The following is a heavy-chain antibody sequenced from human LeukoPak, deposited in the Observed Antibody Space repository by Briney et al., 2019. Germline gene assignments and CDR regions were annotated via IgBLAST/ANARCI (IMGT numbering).Heavy chain of an antibody. Sequence: VASVKVSCKASGYTFTSYDINWVRQATGQGLEWMGWMNPNSGNTGYAQKFQGRVTITRNTSISTAYMELSSLRSEDTAVYYCASSYGDYEGTIYYWGQGTLVTVSS. CDR2: MNPNSGNT. CDR1: GYTFTSYD. V-gene: IGHV1-8*01. D-gene: IGHD4-17*01. CDR3: ASSYGDYEGTIYY. J-gene: IGHJ4*02.